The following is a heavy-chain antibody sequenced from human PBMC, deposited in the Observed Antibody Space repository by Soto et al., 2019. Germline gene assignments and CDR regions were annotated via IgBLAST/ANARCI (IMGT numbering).Heavy chain of an antibody. Sequence: HPGGSLRLSCAASGFTFSSYAMHWVRQAPGKGLEWVAVISYDGSNKYYADSVKGRFTISRDNSKNTLYLQMNSLRAEDTAVNYCARDQVKYSSSPLDYWGQGTLVTVSS. J-gene: IGHJ4*02. CDR2: ISYDGSNK. D-gene: IGHD6-6*01. CDR1: GFTFSSYA. V-gene: IGHV3-30-3*01. CDR3: ARDQVKYSSSPLDY.